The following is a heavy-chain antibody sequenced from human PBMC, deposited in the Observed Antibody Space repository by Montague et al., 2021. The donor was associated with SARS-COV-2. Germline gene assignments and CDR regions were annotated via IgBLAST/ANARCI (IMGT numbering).Heavy chain of an antibody. Sequence: SLRLSCAASGFTFSSYEMNWVRQAPGKGLEWVSYISSSGSTIYYADSVKGRFTISRDNAKNSLYLQMNSLRAEDTAVYYCASNLFITIFGVVISSDAFDIWGQGTMGTVSS. CDR3: ASNLFITIFGVVISSDAFDI. CDR1: GFTFSSYE. CDR2: ISSSGSTI. D-gene: IGHD3-3*01. V-gene: IGHV3-48*03. J-gene: IGHJ3*02.